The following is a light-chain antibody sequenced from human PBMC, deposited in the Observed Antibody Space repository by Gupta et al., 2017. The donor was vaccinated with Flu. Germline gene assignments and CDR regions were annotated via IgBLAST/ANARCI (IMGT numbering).Light chain of an antibody. J-gene: IGLJ1*01. Sequence: QAVLTQPPSVSGAPGQTITISCTGSDSNIGAGYDVYWYQQVPGTVPKLRISGNTNRPSGVPDRFSASKSGTSASLAITRLQAEDGADYYCQSFDTTLGAYVFGTGTEVTVL. CDR2: GNT. CDR1: DSNIGAGYD. V-gene: IGLV1-40*01. CDR3: QSFDTTLGAYV.